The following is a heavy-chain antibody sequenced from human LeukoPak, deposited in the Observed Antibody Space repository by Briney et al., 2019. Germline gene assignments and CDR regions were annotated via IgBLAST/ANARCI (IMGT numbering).Heavy chain of an antibody. J-gene: IGHJ5*01. CDR2: IIPVLGIA. CDR3: ARVYDSSGYYYDS. Sequence: GSSVKVSCKASGGTFSSYTISWVRQAPGQGLEWMGRIIPVLGIANYAQKFQGRVTITADKSTSTAYMELGSLRSEDTAVYYCARVYDSSGYYYDSWGQGTLVTVSS. D-gene: IGHD3-22*01. V-gene: IGHV1-69*02. CDR1: GGTFSSYT.